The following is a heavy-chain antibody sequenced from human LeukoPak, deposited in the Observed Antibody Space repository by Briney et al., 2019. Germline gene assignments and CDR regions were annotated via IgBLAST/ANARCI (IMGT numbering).Heavy chain of an antibody. CDR1: GGSISSYY. V-gene: IGHV4-4*07. Sequence: SETLSLTCTVSGGSISSYYWSWIRQPAGKGLELIGRIYTSGSTNYNPSLKSRVTMSVDTSKNQFSLKLSSVTAADTAVYYCARGRAAILYWYFDLWGRGTLVTVSS. J-gene: IGHJ2*01. CDR3: ARGRAAILYWYFDL. CDR2: IYTSGST. D-gene: IGHD2-2*01.